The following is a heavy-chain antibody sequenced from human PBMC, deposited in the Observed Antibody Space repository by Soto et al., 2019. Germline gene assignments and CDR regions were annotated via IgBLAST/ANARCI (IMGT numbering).Heavy chain of an antibody. Sequence: ASVKVSCKASGYTFTSYYMHWVRQAPGQGLEWMGIINPSGGSTSYAQKFQGRVTMTRDTSTSTVHMELSSLRSEDTAVYYCARDLLPYDFWSGYYSGYYYYGMDVWGQGTTVTVSS. V-gene: IGHV1-46*01. CDR1: GYTFTSYY. CDR2: INPSGGST. D-gene: IGHD3-3*01. CDR3: ARDLLPYDFWSGYYSGYYYYGMDV. J-gene: IGHJ6*02.